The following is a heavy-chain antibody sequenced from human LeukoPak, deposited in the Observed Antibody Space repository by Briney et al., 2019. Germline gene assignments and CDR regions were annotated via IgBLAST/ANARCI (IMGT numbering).Heavy chain of an antibody. Sequence: GGSLRLSCAASGFTFSSYSMNWVRQAPGKGLEWVSSISSSSSYIYYADSVKGRFTISRDNAKNSLYLQMNSLRAEDTAVYYCASLGYFDWLIDYWGQGTLVTVSS. CDR3: ASLGYFDWLIDY. J-gene: IGHJ4*02. D-gene: IGHD3-9*01. V-gene: IGHV3-21*01. CDR1: GFTFSSYS. CDR2: ISSSSSYI.